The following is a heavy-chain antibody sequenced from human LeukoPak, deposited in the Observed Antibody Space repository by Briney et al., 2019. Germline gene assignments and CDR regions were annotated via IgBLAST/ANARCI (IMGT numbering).Heavy chain of an antibody. J-gene: IGHJ5*02. CDR1: GFTFAASP. Sequence: GGSLRLSCAASGFTFAASPMHWVRQAPGKGLEWIGRIRSKTNNYATAYSESVKGRFIISRDDSKYTAYLEMNSLKIEDTAVYYCTSRSTIPRWFDPWGQGSLVVVSS. CDR2: IRSKTNNYAT. V-gene: IGHV3-73*01. CDR3: TSRSTIPRWFDP. D-gene: IGHD5/OR15-5a*01.